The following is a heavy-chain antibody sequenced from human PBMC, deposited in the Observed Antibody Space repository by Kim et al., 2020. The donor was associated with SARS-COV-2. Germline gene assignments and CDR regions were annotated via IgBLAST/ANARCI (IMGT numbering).Heavy chain of an antibody. D-gene: IGHD1-26*01. V-gene: IGHV3-9*01. CDR3: AKGISARATQFTT. CDR2: IIWNSGSI. CDR1: GFTFDDYA. Sequence: GGSLRLSCAASGFTFDDYAMRWVRQAPGKGLEWVSGIIWNSGSISYAASVRGRFTISRDNAKNSLYLQMNSLGAEDTALYYCAKGISARATQFTTWGQGT. J-gene: IGHJ5*02.